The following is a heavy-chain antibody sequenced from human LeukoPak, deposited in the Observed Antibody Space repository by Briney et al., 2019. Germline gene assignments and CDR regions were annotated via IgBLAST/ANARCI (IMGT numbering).Heavy chain of an antibody. Sequence: SETLSLTCTVSGGSISSSSYYWGWIRQPPGKGLEWIGSIYYSGSTYYNPSLKSRVTISVDTSKNQFSLKLSSVTAADTAVYYCARFRIAAAGIDAFDIWGQGTMVTVSS. CDR3: ARFRIAAAGIDAFDI. D-gene: IGHD6-13*01. CDR1: GGSISSSSYY. V-gene: IGHV4-39*01. J-gene: IGHJ3*02. CDR2: IYYSGST.